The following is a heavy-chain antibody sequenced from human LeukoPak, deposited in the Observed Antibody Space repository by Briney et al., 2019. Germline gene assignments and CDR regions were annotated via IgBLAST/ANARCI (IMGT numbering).Heavy chain of an antibody. CDR1: GFTFSSYS. CDR3: ARGQGWNDDSAFDY. D-gene: IGHD1-1*01. J-gene: IGHJ4*02. Sequence: GGSLRLSCAASGFTFSSYSMNWVRQSPGKGLEWLSYISGGSDTRYHADSLKGRFTISRDNAKNSLYLQMNSLRAEDTAVYYCARGQGWNDDSAFDYWGQGTLVTVSS. CDR2: ISGGSDTR. V-gene: IGHV3-48*01.